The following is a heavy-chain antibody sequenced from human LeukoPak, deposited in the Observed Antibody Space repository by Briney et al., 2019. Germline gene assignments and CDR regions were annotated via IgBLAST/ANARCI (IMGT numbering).Heavy chain of an antibody. CDR1: GYTFTSYG. CDR3: ARDRFWSGPGWFDP. J-gene: IGHJ5*02. Sequence: ASVKVSCKASGYTFTSYGISWVRQAPGQGLEWMGWISVYNGNTNYAQKLQGRVTMTTDTSTSTAYMELRSLRSDDTAVYYCARDRFWSGPGWFDPWGQGTLVTVSS. CDR2: ISVYNGNT. V-gene: IGHV1-18*01. D-gene: IGHD3-3*01.